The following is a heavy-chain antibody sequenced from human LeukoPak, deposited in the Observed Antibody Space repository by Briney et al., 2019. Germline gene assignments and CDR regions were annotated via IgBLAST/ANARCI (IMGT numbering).Heavy chain of an antibody. CDR1: GFTFSRHG. J-gene: IGHJ4*02. D-gene: IGHD3-3*01. V-gene: IGHV3-30*03. Sequence: GGSLRLSCAPSGFTFSRHGMHWVRQAPGKGLEWVAIISNDGSRKYYGHSVEGRFTISRDNSKNTLYLQMDSLRAEDTAVYYCARDRAWNYFDYWGQGTLVTVSS. CDR2: ISNDGSRK. CDR3: ARDRAWNYFDY.